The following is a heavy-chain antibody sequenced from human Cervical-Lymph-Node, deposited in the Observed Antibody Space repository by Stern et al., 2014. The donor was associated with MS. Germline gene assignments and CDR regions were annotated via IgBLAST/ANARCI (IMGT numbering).Heavy chain of an antibody. V-gene: IGHV3-33*01. CDR3: ASAYSSSHYYFDY. CDR2: IWYDGSNP. Sequence: VQLVESGGGVVKPGRSLRLSCAASGFSFSRYDMHWVRQAPGKGLEWVALIWYDGSNPSYADSVTGRFTISRDNFKNTLYLQMNSLRAEDTAVYYCASAYSSSHYYFDYWGQGTLVTVSS. CDR1: GFSFSRYD. D-gene: IGHD6-13*01. J-gene: IGHJ4*02.